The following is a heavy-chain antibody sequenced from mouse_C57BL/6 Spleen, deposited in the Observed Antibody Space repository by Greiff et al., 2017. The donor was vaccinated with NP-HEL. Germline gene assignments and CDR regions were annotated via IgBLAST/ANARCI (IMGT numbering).Heavy chain of an antibody. CDR1: GFTFSDYY. J-gene: IGHJ1*03. V-gene: IGHV5-16*01. CDR3: ARDRGAYWYFDV. CDR2: INYDGSST. Sequence: EVHLVESEGGLVQPGSSMKLSCTASGFTFSDYYMAWVRQVPEKGLEWVANINYDGSSTYYLDSLKSRFIISRDNAKNILYLQMSSLKSEDTATYYCARDRGAYWYFDVWGTGTTVTVSS.